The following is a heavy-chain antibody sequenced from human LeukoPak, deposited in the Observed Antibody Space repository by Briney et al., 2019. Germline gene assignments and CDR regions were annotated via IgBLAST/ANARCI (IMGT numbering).Heavy chain of an antibody. J-gene: IGHJ3*02. V-gene: IGHV1-69*13. Sequence: SVKVSCKASGGTFSSYAISWVRQAPGQGLEWMGGIIPIFGTANYAQKFQGRVTITADESTSTAYMELSSLRSEDTAVYYCARVVDCSGGSCHDAFDIWGQGTMVTVSS. CDR3: ARVVDCSGGSCHDAFDI. D-gene: IGHD2-15*01. CDR1: GGTFSSYA. CDR2: IIPIFGTA.